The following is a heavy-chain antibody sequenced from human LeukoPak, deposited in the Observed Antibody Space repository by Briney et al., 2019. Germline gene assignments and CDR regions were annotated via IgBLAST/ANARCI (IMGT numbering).Heavy chain of an antibody. V-gene: IGHV4-59*01. D-gene: IGHD1-7*01. CDR2: IYYSGST. J-gene: IGHJ4*02. Sequence: PSETLSLTCTVSGGSISTYYWNWIRQPPGKGLEWIGYIYYSGSTNYNSSLKSRVTISVDTSKNQFSLKLSSVTAADTAVYYCASLTGTRKAFDYWGQGTLVTVSS. CDR3: ASLTGTRKAFDY. CDR1: GGSISTYY.